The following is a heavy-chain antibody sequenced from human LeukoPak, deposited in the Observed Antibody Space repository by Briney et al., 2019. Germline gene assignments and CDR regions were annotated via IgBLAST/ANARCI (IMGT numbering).Heavy chain of an antibody. CDR2: IYTSGST. Sequence: KSSETLSLTCTVSGGSISSGSYYWSWIRQPAGKGLEWIGRIYTSGSTNYNPSLKSRVTISVDTSKNQFSLKLSSVTAADTAVYYCARDVPAAGTMDYWGQEPWSPSPQ. J-gene: IGHJ4*01. CDR3: ARDVPAAGTMDY. V-gene: IGHV4-61*02. CDR1: GGSISSGSYY. D-gene: IGHD6-19*01.